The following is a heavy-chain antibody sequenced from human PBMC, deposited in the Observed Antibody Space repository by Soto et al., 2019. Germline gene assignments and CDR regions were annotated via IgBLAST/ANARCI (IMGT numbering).Heavy chain of an antibody. J-gene: IGHJ5*02. D-gene: IGHD3-3*01. V-gene: IGHV1-18*01. CDR2: ISAYNGNT. CDR1: GYTFTSYG. CDR3: ARQDSTYYDFWSGYYSTWFDP. Sequence: ASVKVSCKASGYTFTSYGISWVRQAPGQGLEWMGWISAYNGNTNYAQKLQGRVTMTTDTSTSTAYMELRSLRSNDTAVYYCARQDSTYYDFWSGYYSTWFDPWGQGTLVTVSS.